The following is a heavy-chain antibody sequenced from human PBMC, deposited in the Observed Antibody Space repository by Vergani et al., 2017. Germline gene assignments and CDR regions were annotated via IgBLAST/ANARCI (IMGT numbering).Heavy chain of an antibody. CDR1: GFTFSDYY. CDR3: ARDRVRAGPEGAPPRKYGMDV. CDR2: ISSSGSTI. J-gene: IGHJ6*02. V-gene: IGHV3-11*01. Sequence: QVQLVESGGGVVQPGRSLRLSCAASGFTFSDYYMSWIRQAPGKGLEWVSYISSSGSTIYYADSVKGRFTISRDNAKNSLYLQMNSLRAEDTAVYYCARDRVRAGPEGAPPRKYGMDVWGQGTTVTVSS. D-gene: IGHD1-14*01.